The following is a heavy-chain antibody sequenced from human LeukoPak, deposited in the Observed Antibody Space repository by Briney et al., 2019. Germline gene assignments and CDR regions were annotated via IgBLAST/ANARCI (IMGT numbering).Heavy chain of an antibody. V-gene: IGHV3-21*04. CDR3: VRDRGTYRPIDY. Sequence: GGSPRLSCAASAFSLNAYNMNWVRQAPGKGLEWVSSISYTGTYIYYADSVKGRFTISRDNAQNSLYLQMNSLRAEDTAIYYCVRDRGTYRPIDYWGQGTLVTVSS. J-gene: IGHJ4*02. CDR1: AFSLNAYN. D-gene: IGHD1-26*01. CDR2: ISYTGTYI.